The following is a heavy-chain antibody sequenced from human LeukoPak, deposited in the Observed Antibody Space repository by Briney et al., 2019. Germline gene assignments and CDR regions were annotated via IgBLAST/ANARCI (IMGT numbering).Heavy chain of an antibody. CDR2: ISGSGGST. D-gene: IGHD3-3*01. Sequence: PGGSLRLSCEASGFTFKNYAMSWVRQAPGKGLEWVSAISGSGGSTYYADSVKGRFTISRDNSKNTLYLQMNSLRAEDTAVYYCAKGFWSGPNPHYFDYWGQGTLVIVSS. CDR3: AKGFWSGPNPHYFDY. CDR1: GFTFKNYA. V-gene: IGHV3-23*01. J-gene: IGHJ4*02.